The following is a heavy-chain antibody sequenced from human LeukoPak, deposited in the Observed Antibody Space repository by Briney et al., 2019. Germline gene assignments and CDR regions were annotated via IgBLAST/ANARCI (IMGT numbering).Heavy chain of an antibody. Sequence: GASVKVSCKASGYTFTSYDINWVRQATGQGLEWMGWMNPNSGNTGYAQKFQGRVTMTRNTSISTAYMELSSLRSEDTAVYYCARGESIWNDYSFHYWGQGTLVTVSS. D-gene: IGHD1-1*01. J-gene: IGHJ4*02. CDR2: MNPNSGNT. V-gene: IGHV1-8*01. CDR3: ARGESIWNDYSFHY. CDR1: GYTFTSYD.